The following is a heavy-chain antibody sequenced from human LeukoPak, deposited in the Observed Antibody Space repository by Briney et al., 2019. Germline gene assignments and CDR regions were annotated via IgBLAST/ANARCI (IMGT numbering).Heavy chain of an antibody. V-gene: IGHV1-18*01. CDR1: GYTFTTYG. J-gene: IGHJ4*02. Sequence: ASVKVSCKASGYTFTTYGISWVRQAPGQGLEWMGWISGYGSTNYAQNLQGRVTMTTDTSTSTAYMELRSLRSDDTAVYYCARGVYSNDDWGQGTLVTVS. CDR2: ISGYGST. D-gene: IGHD2-21*01. CDR3: ARGVYSNDD.